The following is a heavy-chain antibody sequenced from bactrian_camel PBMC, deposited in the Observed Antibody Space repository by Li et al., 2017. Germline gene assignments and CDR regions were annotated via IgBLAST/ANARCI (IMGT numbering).Heavy chain of an antibody. J-gene: IGHJ6*01. CDR1: GFDFSVFY. CDR3: TKATLECGIWYERVDFGY. CDR2: IYTDDMST. Sequence: QVQLVESGGGSVHPGESLRLSCAASGFDFSVFYMSWVRQAPGKGLEWVASIYTDDMSTHSSESVKGRFTISRDFFNNMVYLQMNSLNVEDTALYYCTKATLECGIWYERVDFGYWGRGTQVTFAS. D-gene: IGHD8*01. V-gene: IGHV3-2*01.